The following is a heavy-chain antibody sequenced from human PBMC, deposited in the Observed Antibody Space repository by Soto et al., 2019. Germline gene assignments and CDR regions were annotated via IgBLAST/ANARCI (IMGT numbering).Heavy chain of an antibody. J-gene: IGHJ4*02. Sequence: EVQLVESGGGLVKPGGSLRLSCAASGFTFSSYSMNWVRQAPGKGLEWVSSISSSSSYIYYADSVKGRFTISRDNAKNSLYLQMNSLRAEDTAVYYCARGTDFWSGYQHPFDYWGQGTLVTVSS. D-gene: IGHD3-3*01. CDR2: ISSSSSYI. CDR3: ARGTDFWSGYQHPFDY. V-gene: IGHV3-21*01. CDR1: GFTFSSYS.